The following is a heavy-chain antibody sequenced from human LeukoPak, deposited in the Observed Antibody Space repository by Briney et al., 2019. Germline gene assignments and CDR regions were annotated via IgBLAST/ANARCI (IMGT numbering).Heavy chain of an antibody. CDR2: IYSGGST. CDR3: ARGRYSYGYNY. D-gene: IGHD5-18*01. J-gene: IGHJ4*02. CDR1: GFTVSSNY. Sequence: GGSLRLSCAASGFTVSSNYMSWVRQAPGKGLEWASVIYSGGSTYYADSVKGRFTISRDNSKNTLYLQMNSLRAEDTAVYYCARGRYSYGYNYWGQGTLVTVSS. V-gene: IGHV3-53*01.